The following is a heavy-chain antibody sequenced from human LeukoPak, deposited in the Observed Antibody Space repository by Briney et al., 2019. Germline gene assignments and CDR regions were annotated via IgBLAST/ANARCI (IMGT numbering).Heavy chain of an antibody. CDR1: GGSFSGYY. Sequence: SETLSLTCAVYGGSFSGYYWSWIRQPPGKGLEWIGEINHSGSTNYNPSLKSRVTISVDTSKNQFSLKRSSVTAADTAVYYCARARYQLLYGFRKNNWFDPWGQGTLVTVSS. D-gene: IGHD2-2*02. J-gene: IGHJ5*02. CDR2: INHSGST. V-gene: IGHV4-34*01. CDR3: ARARYQLLYGFRKNNWFDP.